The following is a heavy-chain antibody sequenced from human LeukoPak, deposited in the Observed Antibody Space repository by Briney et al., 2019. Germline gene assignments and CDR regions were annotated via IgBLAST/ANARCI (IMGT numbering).Heavy chain of an antibody. J-gene: IGHJ4*02. CDR2: IYIGGGT. CDR3: ANLFDWHPLDC. Sequence: PGGSLRLSCAASGFTVNNNYMSWVRQAPGKGLEWVSVIYIGGGTYYAASVKGRFTISRDNSKNTLFLQMNSLRAGDTAVYYCANLFDWHPLDCWGQGTLVTVSS. D-gene: IGHD3-9*01. V-gene: IGHV3-53*01. CDR1: GFTVNNNY.